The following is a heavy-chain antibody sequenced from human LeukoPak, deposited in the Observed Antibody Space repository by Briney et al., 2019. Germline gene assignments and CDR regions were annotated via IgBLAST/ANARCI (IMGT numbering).Heavy chain of an antibody. J-gene: IGHJ3*02. CDR3: ARVLRDYVWGSYRHDAFDI. Sequence: SGTLSLTCAVSGGSISSSNWWSWVRQPPGKGLEWIGEIYHSGSTNYNPSLKSRVTISVDTSKNQFSLKLSSVTAADTAVYYCARVLRDYVWGSYRHDAFDIWGQGTMVTVSS. V-gene: IGHV4-4*02. D-gene: IGHD3-16*02. CDR1: GGSISSSNW. CDR2: IYHSGST.